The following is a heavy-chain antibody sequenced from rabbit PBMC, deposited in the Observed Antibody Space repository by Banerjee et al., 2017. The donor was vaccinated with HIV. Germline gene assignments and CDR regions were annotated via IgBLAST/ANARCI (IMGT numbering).Heavy chain of an antibody. V-gene: IGHV1S45*01. CDR3: ARGLAGTNL. J-gene: IGHJ4*01. CDR2: IDSGSSGNT. CDR1: GIDFSSYYY. Sequence: QQQLEESGGGLVKPGGTLTLTCKASGIDFSSYYYMCWVRQAPGKGLEWIGCIDSGSSGNTYYASWAKGRVTISKPSSTTVTLQMTSLTAADTATYFCARGLAGTNLWGPGTLVTVS. D-gene: IGHD4-1*01.